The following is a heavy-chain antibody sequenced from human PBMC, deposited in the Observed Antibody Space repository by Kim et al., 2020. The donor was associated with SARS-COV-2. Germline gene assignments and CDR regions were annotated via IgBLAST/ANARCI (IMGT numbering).Heavy chain of an antibody. D-gene: IGHD2-15*01. CDR3: EKRRTIGLLREDFDV. CDR1: GFTFSTYG. Sequence: GSLRLSCVASGFTFSTYGMSWVRQAPGKGPEWVSVISGSGKSTYYVDSVKGRFTVSRDNSKNTVYLDMNGLTADDTAGDFCEKRRTIGLLREDFDVWGQGTPVAVSS. CDR2: ISGSGKST. J-gene: IGHJ4*02. V-gene: IGHV3-23*01.